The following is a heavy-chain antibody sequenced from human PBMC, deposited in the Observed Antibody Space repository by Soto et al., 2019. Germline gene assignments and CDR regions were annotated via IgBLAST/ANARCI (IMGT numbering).Heavy chain of an antibody. D-gene: IGHD2-15*01. CDR2: IDPGTGNT. Sequence: QVQLVQSGAEVKKPGASLRVSCKSSGYTFITYAMHWVRQAPGQRPEWMGWIDPGTGNTKYSQKFKGRVTITSDTSARTVYMEMSSLTSGDTAVYYCARDGRVVVPAYWFDFWGQGTLVTVSS. J-gene: IGHJ5*01. CDR3: ARDGRVVVPAYWFDF. CDR1: GYTFITYA. V-gene: IGHV1-3*01.